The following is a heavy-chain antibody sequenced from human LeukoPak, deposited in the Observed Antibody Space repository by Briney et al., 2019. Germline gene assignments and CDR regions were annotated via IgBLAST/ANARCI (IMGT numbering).Heavy chain of an antibody. CDR1: GFTFSSYG. CDR3: ARGATYAYYQDY. CDR2: IKYDASST. Sequence: GGSLRLSCAASGFTFSSYGMHWVRQAPGKGLVWVSRIKYDASSTSYADSVKGRFTISRDNAKNTLYLQMNSLRAEDTAVYYCARGATYAYYQDYWGQGTLVTVSS. V-gene: IGHV3-74*01. J-gene: IGHJ4*02. D-gene: IGHD1-26*01.